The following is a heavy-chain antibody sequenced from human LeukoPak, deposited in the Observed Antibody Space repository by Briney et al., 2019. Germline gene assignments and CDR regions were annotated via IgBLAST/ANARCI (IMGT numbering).Heavy chain of an antibody. CDR2: INPNSGAT. CDR3: ARGPATGDFDY. V-gene: IGHV1-2*02. J-gene: IGHJ4*02. CDR1: GYTFNIYY. Sequence: ASVKVSCEASGYTFNIYYMHWMRQAPGQRLEWMGWINPNSGATNYAQKFQGRVTMTRDTSISTAYMELRSLRSDDTAVYYCARGPATGDFDYWGQGTLVTVSS. D-gene: IGHD7-27*01.